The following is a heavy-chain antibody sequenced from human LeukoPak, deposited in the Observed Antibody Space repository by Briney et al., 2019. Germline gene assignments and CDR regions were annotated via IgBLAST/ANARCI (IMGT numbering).Heavy chain of an antibody. CDR1: GGTFSSYA. J-gene: IGHJ4*02. CDR2: IIPIFGTA. CDR3: ARAYSSSWYWWYFDY. V-gene: IGHV1-69*06. D-gene: IGHD6-13*01. Sequence: ASVKVSCKASGGTFSSYAISWVRQAPGQGLEWMEGIIPIFGTANYAQKFQGRVTITADKSTSTAYMELSSLRSEDTAVYYCARAYSSSWYWWYFDYWGQGTLVTVSS.